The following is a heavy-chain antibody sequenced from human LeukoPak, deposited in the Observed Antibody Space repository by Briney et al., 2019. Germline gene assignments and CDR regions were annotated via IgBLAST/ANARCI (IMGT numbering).Heavy chain of an antibody. Sequence: GGSLRLSCAASGFTFSDHTMTWVRQAPGTGLEWVSSISSGSAYIYYADPVKGRFTISRDNAKNSLYLQMNSLRVEDTAVYYCARGGAARPDFWGQGTLVTVSS. CDR1: GFTFSDHT. J-gene: IGHJ4*02. V-gene: IGHV3-21*01. D-gene: IGHD6-6*01. CDR3: ARGGAARPDF. CDR2: ISSGSAYI.